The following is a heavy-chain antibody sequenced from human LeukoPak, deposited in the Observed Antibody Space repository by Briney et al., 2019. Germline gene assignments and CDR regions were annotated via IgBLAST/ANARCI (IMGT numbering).Heavy chain of an antibody. J-gene: IGHJ6*02. CDR3: ARDRGNADYGDYVPDDYYYYYYGMDV. Sequence: GGSLRLSCAASGFTFSSYGMHWVRQAPGKGLEWVAVISYDGSNKYYADSVKGRFTISRDNSKNTLYLQMNSLRAEDTAVYYCARDRGNADYGDYVPDDYYYYYYGMDVWGQGTTVTVSS. CDR2: ISYDGSNK. V-gene: IGHV3-30*03. CDR1: GFTFSSYG. D-gene: IGHD4-17*01.